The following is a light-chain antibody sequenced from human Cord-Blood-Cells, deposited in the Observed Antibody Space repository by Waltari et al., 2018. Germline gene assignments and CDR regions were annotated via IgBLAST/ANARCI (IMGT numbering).Light chain of an antibody. V-gene: IGLV2-14*01. J-gene: IGLJ1*01. Sequence: QSALPQPASVSGSPGQSITISCTGPSSDVGGYNYVSWYQQHPGKAPKLMIYDVSKRPSGVSNRFYGSKSGNTASLTISGLQAEDEADYYCSSYTSSSTLYVFGTGTKVTVL. CDR1: SSDVGGYNY. CDR2: DVS. CDR3: SSYTSSSTLYV.